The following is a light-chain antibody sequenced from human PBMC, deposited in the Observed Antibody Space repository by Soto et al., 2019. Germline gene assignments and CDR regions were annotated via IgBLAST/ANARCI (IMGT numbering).Light chain of an antibody. CDR3: SSYRRGSTYV. Sequence: QSVLTQPASVSGSPGQSITVSCTGTSSDVGGYNYVSWYQQHPGKAPRLMIYDVTNRPSGVSDRFSGSKSGNTASLTISGLQAEDEVDYYCSSYRRGSTYVFGTGTNATVL. V-gene: IGLV2-14*03. CDR2: DVT. CDR1: SSDVGGYNY. J-gene: IGLJ1*01.